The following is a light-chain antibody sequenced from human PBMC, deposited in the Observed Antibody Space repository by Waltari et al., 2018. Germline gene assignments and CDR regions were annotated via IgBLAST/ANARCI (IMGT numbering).Light chain of an antibody. CDR1: QSVNSN. CDR3: QQSNNWPRT. J-gene: IGKJ1*01. CDR2: CAS. Sequence: EIVMTQSPATQTVSPGERATLSCRASQSVNSNLAWYQQKPGQAPRLLISCASTRATGIPARFSGSGSGTEFTLTISSMQSEAFAVYYCQQSNNWPRTFVPVTKVEIK. V-gene: IGKV3-15*01.